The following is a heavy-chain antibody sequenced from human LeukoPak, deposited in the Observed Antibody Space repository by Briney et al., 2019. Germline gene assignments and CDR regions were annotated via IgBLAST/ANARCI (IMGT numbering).Heavy chain of an antibody. D-gene: IGHD1-1*01. CDR3: ARVAGRLERQSDLDY. V-gene: IGHV3-21*01. Sequence: GESLRLSCAASGFTFASYSMNWVRQAPGKGLEWVSSISGDSTYIYNAASVKGRFTISKNNAQPSLLLQIISLGADDTTFYYCARVAGRLERQSDLDYWGQGSLVIVSS. J-gene: IGHJ4*02. CDR1: GFTFASYS. CDR2: ISGDSTYI.